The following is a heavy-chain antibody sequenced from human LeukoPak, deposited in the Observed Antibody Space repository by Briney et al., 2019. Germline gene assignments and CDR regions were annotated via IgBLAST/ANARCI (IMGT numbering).Heavy chain of an antibody. CDR1: GFTFRAYI. J-gene: IGHJ4*02. D-gene: IGHD6-13*01. V-gene: IGHV3-21*01. CDR2: ISSSSTYI. CDR3: TRDNGEGAAAY. Sequence: GGSLRLSCAGSGFTFRAYIMNWVRQAPGKGLEWVSSISSSSTYIYYTDSVKGRFTISRDNAKNSLFLQMNSLRAEATAVYYCTRDNGEGAAAYWGQGTLVTVSS.